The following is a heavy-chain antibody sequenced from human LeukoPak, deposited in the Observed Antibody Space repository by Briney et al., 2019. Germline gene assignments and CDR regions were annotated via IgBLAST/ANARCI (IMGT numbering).Heavy chain of an antibody. CDR3: ARESGAVGRPVDF. CDR1: GFTFSSYW. D-gene: IGHD1-1*01. CDR2: IKQDGIEK. J-gene: IGHJ6*01. Sequence: GGSLRLSCAASGFTFSSYWMSWVRQAPGEGLEWVANIKQDGIEKYYVDHLKGRFTISRDNAKKSLYLQMNSLGAEDTAVYYCARESGAVGRPVDFWGQGTPGPVSS. V-gene: IGHV3-7*04.